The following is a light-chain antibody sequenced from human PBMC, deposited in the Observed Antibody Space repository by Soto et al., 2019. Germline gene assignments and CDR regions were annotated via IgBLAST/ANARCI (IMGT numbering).Light chain of an antibody. V-gene: IGKV1-5*03. CDR2: MAS. CDR3: QQYVKYPVP. J-gene: IGKJ1*01. Sequence: DIQMTQSPSTLSASVGDRVTITCRANQSIYTWLAWYQHKPGKAPKFLIYMASSLENGVPSRFSGSGSGTEFPLTISSLQPDDFATYVCQQYVKYPVPFGQGTKVEIK. CDR1: QSIYTW.